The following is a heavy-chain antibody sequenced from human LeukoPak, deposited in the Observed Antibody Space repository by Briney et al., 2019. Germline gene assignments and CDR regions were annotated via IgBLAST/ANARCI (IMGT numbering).Heavy chain of an antibody. J-gene: IGHJ6*03. V-gene: IGHV3-30*02. D-gene: IGHD3-22*01. CDR3: AKDGDYYDSSGYYYAHYYYYMDV. Sequence: GGSLRLSCAASGFTFSSYALHWVRQAPGKGLEWVAFIRYDGSNKYYADSVKGRFTISRDNSKNTLYLQMNSLRAEDTAVYYCAKDGDYYDSSGYYYAHYYYYMDVWGKGTTVTVSS. CDR2: IRYDGSNK. CDR1: GFTFSSYA.